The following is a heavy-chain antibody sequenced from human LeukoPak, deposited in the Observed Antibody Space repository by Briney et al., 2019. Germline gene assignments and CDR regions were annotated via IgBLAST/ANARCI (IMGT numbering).Heavy chain of an antibody. J-gene: IGHJ4*02. CDR2: ISSSGSTI. Sequence: GGSLRLSCAASGFTFSSYEMNWVRQAPGKGLEWVSYISSSGSTIYYADSVKGRFTISRDNAKNSLYLQMNSLRAKDTAVYYCARGDSGSYYFDYWGQGTLVTVSS. D-gene: IGHD1-26*01. V-gene: IGHV3-48*03. CDR3: ARGDSGSYYFDY. CDR1: GFTFSSYE.